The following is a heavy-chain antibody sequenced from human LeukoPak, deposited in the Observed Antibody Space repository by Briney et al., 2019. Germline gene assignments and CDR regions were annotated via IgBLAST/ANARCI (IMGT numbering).Heavy chain of an antibody. J-gene: IGHJ4*02. CDR2: IYYSGST. D-gene: IGHD6-13*01. CDR1: GGSISSSSYY. Sequence: SETLSLTCTVSGGSISSSSYYWGWIRQPPGKGLEWIGSIYYSGSTYYNPSLKSRVTISVDTSKNQFSLKLSSVTAADTAVYYCARALGYSNRYFDYWGQGTLVTVSS. CDR3: ARALGYSNRYFDY. V-gene: IGHV4-39*07.